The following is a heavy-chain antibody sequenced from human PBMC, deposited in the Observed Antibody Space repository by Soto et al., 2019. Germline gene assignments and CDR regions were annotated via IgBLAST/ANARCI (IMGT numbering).Heavy chain of an antibody. V-gene: IGHV3-74*03. D-gene: IGHD3-16*01. CDR1: GFSLSPYW. CDR2: LSSDGFGA. CDR3: ARDLGGPDY. Sequence: PGGSLRLSCAASGFSLSPYWMHWVRQVPGSGLEWVARLSSDGFGAAYADSVKGRFFISRDIARNTLSLQMNSLRADDTAVYYCARDLGGPDYWGRGTSVTVSS. J-gene: IGHJ4*02.